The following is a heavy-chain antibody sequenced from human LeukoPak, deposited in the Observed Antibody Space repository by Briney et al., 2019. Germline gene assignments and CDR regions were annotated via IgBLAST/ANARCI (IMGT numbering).Heavy chain of an antibody. CDR3: ARVYCAGDCYSLETFGYFQH. Sequence: SETLSLTCAVYGGSFSGYYWSWIRQPPGKGREWIGEINHSGSTNYNPSRKSRVTISVDTSKNQFSLKLSSVTAADTAVYYCARVYCAGDCYSLETFGYFQHWGQGTLVTVSS. V-gene: IGHV4-34*01. J-gene: IGHJ1*01. CDR2: INHSGST. CDR1: GGSFSGYY. D-gene: IGHD2-21*02.